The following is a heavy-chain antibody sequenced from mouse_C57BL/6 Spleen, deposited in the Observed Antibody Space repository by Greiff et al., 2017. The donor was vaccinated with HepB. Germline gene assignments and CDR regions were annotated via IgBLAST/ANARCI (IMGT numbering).Heavy chain of an antibody. CDR3: ARSGYYGSSYDNYFDY. CDR2: IDPSDSYT. Sequence: QVQLQQPGAELVKPGASVKLSCKASGYTFTSYWMQWVKQRPGQGLEWIGEIDPSDSYTNYNQKFKGKATLTVDTSSSTAYMQLSSLTSEDSAVYYCARSGYYGSSYDNYFDYWGLGTTLTVSS. J-gene: IGHJ2*01. CDR1: GYTFTSYW. V-gene: IGHV1-50*01. D-gene: IGHD1-1*01.